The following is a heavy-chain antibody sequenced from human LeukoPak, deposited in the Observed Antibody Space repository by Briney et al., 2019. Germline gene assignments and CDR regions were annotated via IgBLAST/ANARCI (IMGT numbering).Heavy chain of an antibody. Sequence: EASVKVSCKASGGTFSSYAISWVRQAPGQGLEWMGGIIPIFGTANYAQKFQGRVTITADESTSTAYMELSSLRSEDTAVYYCARDGYYDYVWGSSASLGAFDIWGQGTMVTVSS. CDR1: GGTFSSYA. J-gene: IGHJ3*02. D-gene: IGHD3-16*01. V-gene: IGHV1-69*13. CDR3: ARDGYYDYVWGSSASLGAFDI. CDR2: IIPIFGTA.